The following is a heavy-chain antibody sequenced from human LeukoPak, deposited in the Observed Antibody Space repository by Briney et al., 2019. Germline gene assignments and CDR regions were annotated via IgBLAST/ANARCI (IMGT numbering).Heavy chain of an antibody. V-gene: IGHV3-53*01. J-gene: IGHJ3*02. CDR1: GFTVSSNY. D-gene: IGHD1-26*01. Sequence: GGSLRLSCAASGFTVSSNYMSWVRQAPGKGLEWVSIIYSGGSTFYADSVKGRFTVSRDNSKNTLYLQMNSLRAEDTAVYYCARGGSYLSAFYILGQGTMVTVSS. CDR3: ARGGSYLSAFYI. CDR2: IYSGGST.